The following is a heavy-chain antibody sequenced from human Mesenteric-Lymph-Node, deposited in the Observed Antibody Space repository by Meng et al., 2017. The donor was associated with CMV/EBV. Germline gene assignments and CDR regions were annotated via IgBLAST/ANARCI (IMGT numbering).Heavy chain of an antibody. D-gene: IGHD2-2*01. CDR1: GFTFSSYA. J-gene: IGHJ4*02. Sequence: GGSLRLSCAASGFTFSSYAMSWVRQAPGKGLEWVSVIYSGGSSTYYADSVKGRFTISRDNSKNTLYLQMNSLRAEDTAVYHCAKDLFLGYCSSTSCPRFDYWGQGTLVTVSS. V-gene: IGHV3-23*03. CDR3: AKDLFLGYCSSTSCPRFDY. CDR2: IYSGGSST.